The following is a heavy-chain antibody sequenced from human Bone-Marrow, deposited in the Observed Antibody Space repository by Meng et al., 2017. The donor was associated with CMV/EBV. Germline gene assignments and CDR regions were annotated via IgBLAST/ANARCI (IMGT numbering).Heavy chain of an antibody. CDR2: IYYSGST. D-gene: IGHD5-12*01. CDR3: ARLRGYSGYVHY. J-gene: IGHJ4*02. Sequence: SETLSLTCTVSGGSISSSSYYWGWIRQPPGKGLEWIGSIYYSGSTYYNPSLKSRVTISVVTSKNQFSLKLSSVTAADTAVYYCARLRGYSGYVHYWGQGNLVTVSS. CDR1: GGSISSSSYY. V-gene: IGHV4-39*01.